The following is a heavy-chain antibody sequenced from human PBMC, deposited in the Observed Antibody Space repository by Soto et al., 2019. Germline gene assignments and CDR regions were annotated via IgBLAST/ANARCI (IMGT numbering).Heavy chain of an antibody. CDR3: ERSSGWFDY. CDR2: INHSGSA. CDR1: GGSFSGYI. J-gene: IGHJ5*01. Sequence: PSETLSLTCDVYGGSFSGYIWTWIRQTPGKGLQWIGQINHSGSANYNPSLKSRITINSDTSKNQFSLQLDSVTPEDTAVYYCERSSGWFDYWGQGTLVTVSS. D-gene: IGHD6-19*01. V-gene: IGHV4-34*01.